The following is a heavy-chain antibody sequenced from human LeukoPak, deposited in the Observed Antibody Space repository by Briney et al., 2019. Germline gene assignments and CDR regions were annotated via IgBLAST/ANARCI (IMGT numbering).Heavy chain of an antibody. CDR1: GFTFSSYW. V-gene: IGHV3-7*01. D-gene: IGHD3-9*01. J-gene: IGHJ5*02. CDR3: ARIPTSRQGYYDILSYPTGGVFDP. CDR2: IKQDGSEK. Sequence: GGSLRLSCAASGFTFSSYWMSWVRQAPGKGLAWVANIKQDGSEKYYVDSVKGRFTISRDNAKNSLYLQMNSLRAEDTAVYYCARIPTSRQGYYDILSYPTGGVFDPWGQGTLVTVSS.